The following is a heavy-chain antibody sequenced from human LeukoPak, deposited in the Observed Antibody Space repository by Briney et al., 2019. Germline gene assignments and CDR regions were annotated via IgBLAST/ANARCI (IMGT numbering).Heavy chain of an antibody. CDR1: GGSIRSFY. Sequence: PSETLSLTCTLSGGSIRSFYTSWVRPPAGEGLEWIGRIYTSGSTNYNTSLKSRVTLSVDTPKNQFSLKLSSVTAADTAGYYCARGGRPVTTPCLHWGQGTLVSVSS. V-gene: IGHV4-4*07. J-gene: IGHJ4*02. CDR3: ARGGRPVTTPCLH. CDR2: IYTSGST. D-gene: IGHD4-17*01.